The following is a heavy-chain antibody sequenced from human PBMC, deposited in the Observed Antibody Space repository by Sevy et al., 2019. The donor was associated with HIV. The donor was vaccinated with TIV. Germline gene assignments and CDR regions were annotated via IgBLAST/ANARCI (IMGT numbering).Heavy chain of an antibody. V-gene: IGHV1-2*06. CDR2: INPNSGGT. J-gene: IGHJ4*02. CDR3: ARAYYYDSSAYYFDH. Sequence: ASVKVSCKASGYTFTAYYVHWVRQAPGQGLEWMGRINPNSGGTNYAQKFQGRVTMTRDTSTSTAYMELSGIGYDDTAVYHCARAYYYDSSAYYFDHWGQGTLVTVSS. CDR1: GYTFTAYY. D-gene: IGHD3-22*01.